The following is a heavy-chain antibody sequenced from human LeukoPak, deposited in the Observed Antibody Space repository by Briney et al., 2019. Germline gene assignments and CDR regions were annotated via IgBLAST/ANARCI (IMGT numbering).Heavy chain of an antibody. J-gene: IGHJ6*03. V-gene: IGHV4-39*01. CDR1: GDSISSSSSY. CDR3: ARHPYYYYYMDV. CDR2: RYYRGST. Sequence: SETLSLTCIVSGDSISSSSSYWGWIRQPPGKGLEWIGSRYYRGSTYYNPSLKSRVTISEDTSKNQLSLKLSSVTAADTAVYYCARHPYYYYYMDVWGKGTTVTVSS.